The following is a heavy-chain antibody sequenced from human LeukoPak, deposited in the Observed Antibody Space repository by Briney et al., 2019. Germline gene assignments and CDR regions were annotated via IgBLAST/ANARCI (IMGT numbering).Heavy chain of an antibody. CDR1: GYTFTSYD. D-gene: IGHD3-10*01. CDR3: ARGLRYGSGGYLIRYYYYYMDV. J-gene: IGHJ6*03. CDR2: MNPNSGST. Sequence: ASVKVSCKASGYTFTSYDINWVRQATGQGLEWMGWMNPNSGSTGYAQKFQGRVTMTRNTSISTAYMELSSLRSEDTAVYYCARGLRYGSGGYLIRYYYYYMDVWGKGTTVTVSS. V-gene: IGHV1-8*01.